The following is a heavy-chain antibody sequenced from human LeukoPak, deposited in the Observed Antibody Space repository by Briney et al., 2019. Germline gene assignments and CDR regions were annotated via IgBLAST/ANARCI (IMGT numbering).Heavy chain of an antibody. D-gene: IGHD4-23*01. CDR2: IKQDGSEK. V-gene: IGHV3-7*01. CDR1: GFTFTTYW. Sequence: GGSLRLSCAASGFTFTTYWMSWVRQAPGKGLEWVANIKQDGSEKYYVDSVKGRFAISRDNAKNSPFLQMNALSVEDTAVYYCAKDSLLTVVSPVAASWGQGIQVTVSS. CDR3: AKDSLLTVVSPVAAS. J-gene: IGHJ5*02.